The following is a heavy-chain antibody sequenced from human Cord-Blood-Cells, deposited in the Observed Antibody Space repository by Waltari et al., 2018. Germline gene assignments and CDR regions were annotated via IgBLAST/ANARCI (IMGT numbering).Heavy chain of an antibody. CDR1: GFTFSSYE. CDR3: ARDWRVTLGRSFDY. Sequence: EVQLVESGGGLVQPGGSLRLSCAASGFTFSSYEMTWARQAPGKGLEWVSYISSSGSTIYYADSVKGRFTISRDNAKNSLYLQMNSLRAEDTAVYYCARDWRVTLGRSFDYWGQGTLVTVSS. D-gene: IGHD3-3*01. V-gene: IGHV3-48*03. CDR2: ISSSGSTI. J-gene: IGHJ4*02.